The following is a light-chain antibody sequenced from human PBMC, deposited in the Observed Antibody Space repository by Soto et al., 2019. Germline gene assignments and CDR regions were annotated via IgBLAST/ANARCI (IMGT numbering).Light chain of an antibody. J-gene: IGLJ1*01. CDR1: SSDVGSYNL. Sequence: QSVLTQPASVSGSPGQSITISCTGTSSDVGSYNLVSWYQQHPGKAPKLMIYEDNKRPSGVSNRFSVSKSGYTASLTISGLQAEDAAHYYCCSYARTSTYVFGSGTKLTVL. CDR3: CSYARTSTYV. CDR2: EDN. V-gene: IGLV2-23*01.